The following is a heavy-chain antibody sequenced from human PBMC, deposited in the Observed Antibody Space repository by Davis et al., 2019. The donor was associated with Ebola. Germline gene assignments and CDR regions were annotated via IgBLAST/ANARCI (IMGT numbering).Heavy chain of an antibody. J-gene: IGHJ6*02. D-gene: IGHD3-3*01. CDR1: GFTFSSYA. CDR3: AKAFDFWSGYYLSYYHYGMDV. Sequence: GGSLRLSCAASGFTFSSYAMHWVRQAPGKGLEWVAVISYDGSNKYYADSVKGRFTISRDNSKNTLYLQMNSLRAEDTAVYYCAKAFDFWSGYYLSYYHYGMDVWGQGTTVTVSS. CDR2: ISYDGSNK. V-gene: IGHV3-30*04.